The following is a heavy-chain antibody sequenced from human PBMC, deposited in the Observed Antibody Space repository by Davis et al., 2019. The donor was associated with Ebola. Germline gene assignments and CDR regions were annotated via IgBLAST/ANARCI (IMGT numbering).Heavy chain of an antibody. J-gene: IGHJ4*02. CDR2: ISYDGSNK. CDR1: GFTFSSYA. Sequence: GESLKISCAASGFTFSSYAMHWVRQAPGKGLEWVAVISYDGSNKYYADSVKGRFTISRDNAKNSLYLQMNSLRAEDTAVYYCARVPSDDMVDYWGQGTLVTVSS. V-gene: IGHV3-30-3*01. D-gene: IGHD3-22*01. CDR3: ARVPSDDMVDY.